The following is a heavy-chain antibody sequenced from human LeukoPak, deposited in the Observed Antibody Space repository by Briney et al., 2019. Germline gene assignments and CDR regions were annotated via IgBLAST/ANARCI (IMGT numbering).Heavy chain of an antibody. J-gene: IGHJ5*02. CDR3: ARGAVVVITNVRDNWFDP. D-gene: IGHD3-22*01. CDR1: GGSISSYY. Sequence: PSETLSLTCTVSGGSISSYYWSWIRQPPGKGLEWIGYIYYSGSTNYNPSLKSRVTISVDTSKNQFSLKLSSVTAADTAVYYCARGAVVVITNVRDNWFDPWGQGTLVTVSS. CDR2: IYYSGST. V-gene: IGHV4-59*12.